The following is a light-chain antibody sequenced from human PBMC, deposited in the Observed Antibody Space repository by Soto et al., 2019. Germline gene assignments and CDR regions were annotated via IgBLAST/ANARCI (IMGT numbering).Light chain of an antibody. CDR1: SSDVGGYEY. V-gene: IGLV2-11*01. Sequence: QSVLTQPRSVSGSPGQSVTISCTGTSSDVGGYEYVSWYQQYPGKAPKLMIYAVTRRPSGVPDRFSGSKSGNTASLTISGLQAGDEADYYCCSYAGSYTWVFGGGTKLTVL. J-gene: IGLJ3*02. CDR3: CSYAGSYTWV. CDR2: AVT.